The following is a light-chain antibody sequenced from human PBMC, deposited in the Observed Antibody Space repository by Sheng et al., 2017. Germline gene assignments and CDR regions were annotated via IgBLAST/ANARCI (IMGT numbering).Light chain of an antibody. Sequence: EIVLTQSPGIMSLSPGERASLSCRASQSLSSRYLAWYQQKPGQAPRLLIFGASDRATGTQDRFSGSGSGTEFTLTISGLEPEDFAVYYCQQYERSPLTFGQGTELEI. J-gene: IGKJ2*01. CDR2: GAS. CDR1: QSLSSRY. CDR3: QQYERSPLT. V-gene: IGKV3-20*01.